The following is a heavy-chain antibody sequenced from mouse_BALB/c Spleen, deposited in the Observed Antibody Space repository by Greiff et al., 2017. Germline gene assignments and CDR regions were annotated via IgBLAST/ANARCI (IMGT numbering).Heavy chain of an antibody. Sequence: EVHLVESGGGLVQPGGSLKLSCAASGFTFSSYGMSWVRQTPDKRLELVATINSNGGSTYYPDSVKGRFTISRDNAKNTLYLQMSSLKSEDTAMYYCARGGGLLRGYAMDYWGQGTSVTVSS. V-gene: IGHV5-6-3*01. CDR2: INSNGGST. CDR1: GFTFSSYG. D-gene: IGHD1-1*01. CDR3: ARGGGLLRGYAMDY. J-gene: IGHJ4*01.